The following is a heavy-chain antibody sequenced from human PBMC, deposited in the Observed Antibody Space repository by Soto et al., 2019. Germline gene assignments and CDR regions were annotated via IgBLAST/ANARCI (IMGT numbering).Heavy chain of an antibody. V-gene: IGHV1-18*01. CDR3: ARGSSVYYDSSGYYY. J-gene: IGHJ4*02. Sequence: GASVKVSCKASGYTFTSYGISWVRQAPGQGLEWMGWISAYNGNTNYAQKLQGRVTMTTDTSTSTAYMELRSLRSDDTAVYYCARGSSVYYDSSGYYYWGQGTLVTVSS. D-gene: IGHD3-22*01. CDR2: ISAYNGNT. CDR1: GYTFTSYG.